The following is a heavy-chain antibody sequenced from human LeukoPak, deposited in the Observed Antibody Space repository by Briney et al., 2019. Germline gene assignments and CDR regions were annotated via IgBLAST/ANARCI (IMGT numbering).Heavy chain of an antibody. CDR2: VYHTGST. J-gene: IGHJ4*02. Sequence: SETLSLTCTVSGGSISRSDSFCGWVRQTPGKGLEWIGSVYHTGSTYYNPSLKSRVTISVDTSKNQFSLKLSSVTAADTAVYYCARCELRYFDWLFPDYWGQGTLVTVSS. D-gene: IGHD3-9*01. CDR3: ARCELRYFDWLFPDY. CDR1: GGSISRSDSF. V-gene: IGHV4-39*01.